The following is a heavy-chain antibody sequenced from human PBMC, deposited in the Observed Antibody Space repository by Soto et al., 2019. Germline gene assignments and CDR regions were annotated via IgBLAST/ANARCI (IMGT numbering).Heavy chain of an antibody. V-gene: IGHV3-74*01. D-gene: IGHD3-9*01. CDR3: AREYYGLLTGYYNDF. Sequence: QLLESGGGLVQPGVSLRLSCAASGFPFPTSLMHWVRHTPGQGLDWVSRISGDGSTTHYADSVTGLFTVSIDNDKNTLYLHMSGLRAGDTAVYFCAREYYGLLTGYYNDFWGQGTPVSVSS. CDR2: ISGDGSTT. J-gene: IGHJ4*02. CDR1: GFPFPTSL.